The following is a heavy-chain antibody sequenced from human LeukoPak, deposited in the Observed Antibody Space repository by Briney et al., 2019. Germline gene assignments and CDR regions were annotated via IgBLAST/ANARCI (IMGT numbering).Heavy chain of an antibody. D-gene: IGHD2-2*02. CDR2: IYHSGST. CDR1: GGSISSSNW. J-gene: IGHJ4*02. V-gene: IGHV4-4*02. CDR3: ARQIPKGPNYFDY. Sequence: SETLSLTCAVSGGSISSSNWWSWVRQPPGKGLEWIGEIYHSGSTNYNPSLKSRVTISVDKSKNQFSLKLSSVTAADTAVYYCARQIPKGPNYFDYWGQGTLVTVSS.